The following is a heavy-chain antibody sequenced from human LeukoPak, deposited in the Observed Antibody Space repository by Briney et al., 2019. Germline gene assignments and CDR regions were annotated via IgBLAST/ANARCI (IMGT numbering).Heavy chain of an antibody. CDR2: INSDGYSI. CDR1: GFTFSGYW. CDR3: TRAGYSSGFDS. D-gene: IGHD6-19*01. J-gene: IGHJ5*01. Sequence: GGSLRLSCAASGFTFSGYWMHWVRQAPGKGLVWVSRINSDGYSITYADSVKGRFTISRDNAKNTLYLQMNSLIAEDTAINFCTRAGYSSGFDSWGQGTLVTVSS. V-gene: IGHV3-74*03.